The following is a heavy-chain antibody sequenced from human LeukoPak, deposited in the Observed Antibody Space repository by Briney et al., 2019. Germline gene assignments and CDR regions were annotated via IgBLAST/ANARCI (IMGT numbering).Heavy chain of an antibody. CDR3: ATVDDILTGYLGY. CDR2: MNPNSGNT. V-gene: IGHV1-8*01. D-gene: IGHD3-9*01. Sequence: ASVKVSCKASGYTFTSYYINWVRQATGQGLEWMGWMNPNSGNTGYAQKFQGRVTMTRNTSISTAYMELSSLRSEDTAVYYCATVDDILTGYLGYWGQGTLVTVSS. J-gene: IGHJ4*02. CDR1: GYTFTSYY.